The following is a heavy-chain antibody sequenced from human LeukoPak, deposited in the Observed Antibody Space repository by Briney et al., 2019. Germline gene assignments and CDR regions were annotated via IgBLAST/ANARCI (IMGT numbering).Heavy chain of an antibody. D-gene: IGHD3-22*01. CDR2: IYHSGST. V-gene: IGHV4-38-2*02. J-gene: IGHJ3*02. Sequence: SETLSLTCTVSGYSISSGYYWGWIRQPPGKGLEWIGSIYHSGSTYYNPSLKSRVTISVDTSKNQFSLKLSSVTAADTAVYYCAGDTDYYDSSGYAVDAFDIWGQGTMVTVSS. CDR1: GYSISSGYY. CDR3: AGDTDYYDSSGYAVDAFDI.